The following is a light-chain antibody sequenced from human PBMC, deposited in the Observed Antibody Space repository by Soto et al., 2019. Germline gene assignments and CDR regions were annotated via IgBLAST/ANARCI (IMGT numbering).Light chain of an antibody. V-gene: IGKV1-39*01. CDR1: QSISSY. CDR2: DAS. CDR3: QQSYRTPPS. Sequence: DIQMTQSPSSLSASVGDRVTITCRASQSISSYLNWYQQKPGKAPKLLIYDASSLQSGVPSRFSGSGSGKDFTLTISSRQPEDFATYYCQQSYRTPPSFGQGTKLEIK. J-gene: IGKJ2*01.